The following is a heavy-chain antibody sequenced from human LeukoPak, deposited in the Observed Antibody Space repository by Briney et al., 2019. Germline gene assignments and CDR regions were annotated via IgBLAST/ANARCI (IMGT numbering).Heavy chain of an antibody. Sequence: GGSLRLSCAASGFIFSSYNMNRVRQAPGKGLEWVSSISNGGGYIYYEDSVKGRFTISRDNSKNTLYLQMNSLRAEDTAVYYCAKMSSSWTYYYGMDVWGQGTTVTVSS. CDR2: ISNGGGYI. D-gene: IGHD6-13*01. V-gene: IGHV3-21*04. CDR3: AKMSSSWTYYYGMDV. J-gene: IGHJ6*02. CDR1: GFIFSSYN.